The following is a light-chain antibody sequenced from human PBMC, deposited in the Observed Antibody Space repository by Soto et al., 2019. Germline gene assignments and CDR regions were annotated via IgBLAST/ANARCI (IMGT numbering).Light chain of an antibody. V-gene: IGKV3-15*01. Sequence: IVMTQSPATLSVSPWERATLFCRASQGISTLLAWYQQKPGQAPRLLIYAASTRAAGIPARFSGSGSGTDFTLTISSLQSEDFAIYYCQQYYDWPITFGQGTRLEIK. J-gene: IGKJ5*01. CDR2: AAS. CDR3: QQYYDWPIT. CDR1: QGISTL.